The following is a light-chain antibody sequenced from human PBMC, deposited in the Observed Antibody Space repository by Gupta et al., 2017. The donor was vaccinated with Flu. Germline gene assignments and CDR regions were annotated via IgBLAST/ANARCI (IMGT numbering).Light chain of an antibody. CDR1: QDISNY. CDR2: DAS. CDR3: QQDDNLPFT. J-gene: IGKJ3*01. V-gene: IGKV1-33*01. Sequence: DIQMTQSPSSLSASVGDRVTITCQASQDISNYLNWYQQKPGKAPKLLIYDASNLETGVPSRFSGSGSGTDFTFTISRLQPEDIATYYCQQDDNLPFTFGHGTKVDIK.